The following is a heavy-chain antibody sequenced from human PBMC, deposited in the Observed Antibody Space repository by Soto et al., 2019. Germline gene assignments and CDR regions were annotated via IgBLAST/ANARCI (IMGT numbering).Heavy chain of an antibody. J-gene: IGHJ4*02. CDR2: ISYDGSNK. D-gene: IGHD3-22*01. V-gene: IGHV3-30*18. Sequence: GESLKISCAASGFTFSSYGMHWVRQAPGKGLEWVAVISYDGSNKYYADSVKGRFTISRDNSKNTLYLQMNSLRAEDTAVYYCAKEGNYYDSSGYYLDYWGQGTLVTVSS. CDR1: GFTFSSYG. CDR3: AKEGNYYDSSGYYLDY.